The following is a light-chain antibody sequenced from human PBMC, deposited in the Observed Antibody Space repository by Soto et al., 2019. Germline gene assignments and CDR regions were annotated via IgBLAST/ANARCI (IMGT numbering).Light chain of an antibody. V-gene: IGLV2-11*01. J-gene: IGLJ1*01. CDR1: SNDVGRYTY. CDR2: DVT. CDR3: CSYAVTATDV. Sequence: QSVLTQPRSVSGSPGQSVTISCTGSSNDVGRYTYVSWYQQHPGKAPKLMIYDVTNRPSGVPDRFSGSKSGSTASLTISGLQAEDEADYYCCSYAVTATDVFGTGTKLTVL.